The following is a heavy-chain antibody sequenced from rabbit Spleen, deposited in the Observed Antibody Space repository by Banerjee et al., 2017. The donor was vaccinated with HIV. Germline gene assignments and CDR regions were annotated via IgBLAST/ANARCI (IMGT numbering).Heavy chain of an antibody. V-gene: IGHV1S45*01. J-gene: IGHJ4*01. CDR3: ARCPSTQYNL. CDR2: INTATGKP. CDR1: GFSFSNKAV. Sequence: EQLEESGGGLVKPEASLTLTCKASGFSFSNKAVMCWVRQAPGKGLEWIACINTATGKPVYATWAKGRFTISTPSSTTVTLQMTSLTAADAATYFCARCPSTQYNLCGPGTLVTVS. D-gene: IGHD3-3*01.